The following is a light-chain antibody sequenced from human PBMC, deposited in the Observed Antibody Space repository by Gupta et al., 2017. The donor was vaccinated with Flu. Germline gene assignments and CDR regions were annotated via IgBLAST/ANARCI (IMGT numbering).Light chain of an antibody. CDR2: EVS. J-gene: IGLJ1*01. CDR1: SSDVGGYNY. Sequence: QPALTQPASVSGSPGQSITISCTGTSSDVGGYNYVSWYQQHPGNAPKLMIYEVSNRPSGVSNRFSGSKSGNTASLTISGLQAEDEADYYCSSYTSSSTLYVFGTGTKVTVL. CDR3: SSYTSSSTLYV. V-gene: IGLV2-14*01.